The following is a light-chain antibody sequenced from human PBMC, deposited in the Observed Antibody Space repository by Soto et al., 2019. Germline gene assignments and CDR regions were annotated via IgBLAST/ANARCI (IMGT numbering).Light chain of an antibody. J-gene: IGLJ2*01. CDR3: AAWDDSLNAVV. CDR2: SNN. CDR1: SSNIGSNT. Sequence: VLTQPPSASGTPGQRVTLSCSGSSSNIGSNTVNWYQQLPGTAPKLLIYSNNQRPSGVPDRFSGSKSGTSASLAISGLQSEDEADYYCAAWDDSLNAVVFGGGTKVTVL. V-gene: IGLV1-44*01.